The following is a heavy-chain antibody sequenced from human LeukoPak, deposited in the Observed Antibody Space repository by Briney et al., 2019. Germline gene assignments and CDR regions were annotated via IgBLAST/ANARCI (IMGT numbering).Heavy chain of an antibody. D-gene: IGHD3-9*01. CDR3: ARSTSSEYDIYHFDY. J-gene: IGHJ4*02. CDR1: GFTFSNYG. Sequence: GRSLRLSCAASGFTFSNYGMHWVRQAPGKGLEWVALIWYDGSDDYYADSVKARFTISRDNSKNTLYLQMNSLRAEDTAVYYCARSTSSEYDIYHFDYWGQGTLVTVSS. CDR2: IWYDGSDD. V-gene: IGHV3-33*01.